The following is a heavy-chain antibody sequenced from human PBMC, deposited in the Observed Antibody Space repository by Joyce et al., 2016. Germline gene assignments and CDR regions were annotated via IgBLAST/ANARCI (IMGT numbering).Heavy chain of an antibody. D-gene: IGHD5-18*01. J-gene: IGHJ4*02. CDR1: GDSISSTPYY. CDR3: SRRGGNSYGSDS. V-gene: IGHV4-39*07. CDR2: IYHSGST. Sequence: QLQLQESGPGLVKPSETLSLTCTVSGDSISSTPYYWGWIRQPPGKGLVWIGSIYHSGSTYYNPSLKSRVTISVDTSKNQFSLSLNFVTAADTAVYYCSRRGGNSYGSDSWGQGTLVTVSS.